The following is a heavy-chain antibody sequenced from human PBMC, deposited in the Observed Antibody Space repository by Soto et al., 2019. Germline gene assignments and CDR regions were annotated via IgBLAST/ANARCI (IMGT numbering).Heavy chain of an antibody. V-gene: IGHV3-23*01. CDR1: GFTFSSYG. CDR2: ISGSGVST. CDR3: AKYYYESRGYYFYQKPFDY. D-gene: IGHD3-22*01. Sequence: GGSLRLSCAASGFTFSSYGMSWVRQAPGKGLEWVSTISGSGVSTYYADSVKGRFTISRDNSKNTLYLQMNSLRAEDTAVYYCAKYYYESRGYYFYQKPFDYWGQGTLVTVPS. J-gene: IGHJ4*02.